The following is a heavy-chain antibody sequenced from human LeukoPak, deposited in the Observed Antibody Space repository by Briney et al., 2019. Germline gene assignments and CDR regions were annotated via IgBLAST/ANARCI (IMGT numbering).Heavy chain of an antibody. Sequence: SETLSLTCAVYGASFIGYYWSWFRQPPGKGLEWIGEINHSGGTNYNPSLKSRVTISLDTSNNQFSLKLRSVTAADTAVYYCARLLPLQGGDVWGQGTTVTVSS. CDR2: INHSGGT. D-gene: IGHD2-15*01. CDR3: ARLLPLQGGDV. J-gene: IGHJ6*02. V-gene: IGHV4-34*01. CDR1: GASFIGYY.